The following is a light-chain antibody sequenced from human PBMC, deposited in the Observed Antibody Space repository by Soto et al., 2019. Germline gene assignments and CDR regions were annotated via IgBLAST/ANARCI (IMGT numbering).Light chain of an antibody. J-gene: IGLJ1*01. CDR1: SSDVGGYNY. CDR3: SSYTSSSTLV. V-gene: IGLV2-14*01. CDR2: EVS. Sequence: QSVLTQPASVSGSPGQSITISCTGTSSDVGGYNYVSWYQQHPGKAPKLMIYEVSNRPSGDSNRCPGSKSANTASLTISGLQAEDEADYYGSSYTSSSTLVFGTGTKVTVL.